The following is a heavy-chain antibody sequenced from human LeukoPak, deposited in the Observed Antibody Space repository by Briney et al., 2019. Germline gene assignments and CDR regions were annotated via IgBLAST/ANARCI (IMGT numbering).Heavy chain of an antibody. J-gene: IGHJ4*02. D-gene: IGHD1-26*01. CDR3: ARGSGRSGSYISHFDY. V-gene: IGHV1-46*01. CDR2: INPSGGST. CDR1: GYTFTSYY. Sequence: ASVKVSCKASGYTFTSYYMHWVRQAPGQGLEWMGIINPSGGSTSYAQKFQGRVTMTRDTSTSTVYMELSSLRSENTAVYYCARGSGRSGSYISHFDYWGQGTLVTVSS.